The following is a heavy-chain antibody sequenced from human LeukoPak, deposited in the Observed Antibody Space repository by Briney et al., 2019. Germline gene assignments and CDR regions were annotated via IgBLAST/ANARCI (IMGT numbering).Heavy chain of an antibody. J-gene: IGHJ6*03. Sequence: GSSVKVSCKASGGTFSSYAISWVRQAPGQGPGWMGGIIPIFGTANYAQKFQGRVTITTDESTSTAYMELSSLRSEDTAVYYCAVASIPAAIDYYYYYMDVWGKGTTVTVSS. CDR1: GGTFSSYA. CDR3: AVASIPAAIDYYYYYMDV. CDR2: IIPIFGTA. V-gene: IGHV1-69*05. D-gene: IGHD2-2*02.